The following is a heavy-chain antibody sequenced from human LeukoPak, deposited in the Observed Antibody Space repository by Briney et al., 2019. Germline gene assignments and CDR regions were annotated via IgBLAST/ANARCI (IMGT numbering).Heavy chain of an antibody. CDR2: INHSGST. D-gene: IGHD6-13*01. Sequence: SETLSLTCAVYGGSFRGYYWSWIRKPPGKGLEWNGEINHSGSTNYNPSLKSRVTISVDTSKNQFSLKLSSVTAADTAVYYCARARVRAAAGRFGFGYWGQGTLVTVSS. CDR3: ARARVRAAAGRFGFGY. J-gene: IGHJ4*02. CDR1: GGSFRGYY. V-gene: IGHV4-34*01.